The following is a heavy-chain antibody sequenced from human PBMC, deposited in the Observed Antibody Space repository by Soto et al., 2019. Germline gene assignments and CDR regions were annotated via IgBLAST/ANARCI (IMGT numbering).Heavy chain of an antibody. D-gene: IGHD4-17*01. V-gene: IGHV3-72*01. CDR3: ARGRATVTTPYFDY. CDR1: GFTFSDHY. Sequence: GGSLRLSCAASGFTFSDHYMDWVRQAPGKGLEWVGRTRNKANSYTTGYAASVKGRFTISRDDSKNSLYLQMNSLKTEDTAVYYCARGRATVTTPYFDYWGQGTLVTVSS. CDR2: TRNKANSYTT. J-gene: IGHJ4*02.